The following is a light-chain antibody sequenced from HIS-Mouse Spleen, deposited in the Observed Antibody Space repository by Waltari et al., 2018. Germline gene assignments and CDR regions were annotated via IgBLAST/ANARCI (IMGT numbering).Light chain of an antibody. CDR1: SSDVGSYNL. CDR3: CSYAGSSTYV. CDR2: EGS. Sequence: QSALTQPASVSGSPGQSIPISCTGTSSDVGSYNLPSWYQQHPGKAPKLMIYEGSKRPSGVSNRFSGSKSGNTASLTISGLQAEDEADYYCCSYAGSSTYVFGTGTKVTVL. J-gene: IGLJ1*01. V-gene: IGLV2-23*01.